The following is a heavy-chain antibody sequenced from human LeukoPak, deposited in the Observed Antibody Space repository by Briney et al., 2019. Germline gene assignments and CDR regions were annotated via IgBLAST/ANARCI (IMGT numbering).Heavy chain of an antibody. D-gene: IGHD1-26*01. J-gene: IGHJ3*02. Sequence: PSETLSLTCSVSGGSISSYYWSWIRQPPGKGLEWIGYIYYSGSTNYNPSLKSRVTISVDTSKNQFSLKLSSVTAADTAVYYCARDLVGARAFDIWGQGTMVTVSS. CDR1: GGSISSYY. CDR2: IYYSGST. V-gene: IGHV4-59*12. CDR3: ARDLVGARAFDI.